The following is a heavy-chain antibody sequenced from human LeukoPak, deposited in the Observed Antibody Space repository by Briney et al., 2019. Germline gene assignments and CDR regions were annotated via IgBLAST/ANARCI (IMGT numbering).Heavy chain of an antibody. V-gene: IGHV1-3*01. CDR3: AREGGSGWYKGTYDY. J-gene: IGHJ4*02. CDR2: INAGNGNT. CDR1: GYTFTSYA. D-gene: IGHD6-19*01. Sequence: ASVKVSCEASGYTFTSYAMHWVRQAPGQRLEWMGWINAGNGNTKYSQKFQGRVTITRDTSASTAYMELSSLRSEDTAVYYCAREGGSGWYKGTYDYWGQGTLVTVSS.